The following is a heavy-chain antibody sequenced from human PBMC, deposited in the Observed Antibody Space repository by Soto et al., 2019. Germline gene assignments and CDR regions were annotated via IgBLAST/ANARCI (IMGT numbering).Heavy chain of an antibody. CDR3: ARRLGYCSSTSCSSYFDY. D-gene: IGHD2-2*01. CDR2: IYYSGST. V-gene: IGHV4-59*01. J-gene: IGHJ4*02. Sequence: SETLSLTCTVSGGSISSYYWSWIRQPPGKGLECIGYIYYSGSTNYNPSLKSRVTISVDTSKNQFSLKLSSVTAADTAVYYCARRLGYCSSTSCSSYFDYWGQGALVTVS. CDR1: GGSISSYY.